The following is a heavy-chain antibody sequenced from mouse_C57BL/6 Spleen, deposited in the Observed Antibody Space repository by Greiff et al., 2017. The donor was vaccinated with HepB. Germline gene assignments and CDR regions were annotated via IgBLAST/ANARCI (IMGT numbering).Heavy chain of an antibody. CDR3: AEGPEYAMDY. Sequence: EVQLQQSGPELVKPGASVKISCKASGYTFTDYYMNWVKQSHGKSLEWIGDINPNNGGTSYNQKFKGKATLTVDKSSSTAYMELRSLTSEDSAVYYCAEGPEYAMDYWGQGTSVTVSS. CDR1: GYTFTDYY. J-gene: IGHJ4*01. CDR2: INPNNGGT. V-gene: IGHV1-26*01.